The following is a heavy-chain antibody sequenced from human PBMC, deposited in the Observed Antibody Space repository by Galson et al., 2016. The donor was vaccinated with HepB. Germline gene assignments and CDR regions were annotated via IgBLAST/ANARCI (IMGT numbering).Heavy chain of an antibody. V-gene: IGHV3-11*06. Sequence: SLRLSCAASGFMFSDCHMSWIRQAPGKGLEWLSYISYNARYTNYTDSVKGRFTISRDNVKNSLYLQMNSLRAEDTAVYYCAGRGPTISVACSLDYWGQGTRFTVSS. CDR2: ISYNARYT. D-gene: IGHD6-19*01. CDR1: GFMFSDCH. J-gene: IGHJ4*02. CDR3: AGRGPTISVACSLDY.